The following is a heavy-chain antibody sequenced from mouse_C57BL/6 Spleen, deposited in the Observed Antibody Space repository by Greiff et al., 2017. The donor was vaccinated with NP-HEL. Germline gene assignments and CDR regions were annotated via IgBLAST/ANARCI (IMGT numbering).Heavy chain of an antibody. J-gene: IGHJ2*01. CDR1: GFTFSDYG. CDR3: ARDYYGSSCGYFDY. V-gene: IGHV5-17*01. Sequence: DVMLVESGGGLVKPGGSLKLSCAASGFTFSDYGMHWVRQAPEKGLEWVAYISSGSSTIYYADTVKGRFTISRDNAKNTLFLQMTSLRSEDTAMYYCARDYYGSSCGYFDYWGQGTTLTVSS. CDR2: ISSGSSTI. D-gene: IGHD1-1*01.